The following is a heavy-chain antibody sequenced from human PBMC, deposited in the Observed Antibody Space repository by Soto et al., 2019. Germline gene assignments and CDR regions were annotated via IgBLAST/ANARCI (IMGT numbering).Heavy chain of an antibody. CDR2: IKSKTDGGTA. J-gene: IGHJ4*02. V-gene: IGHV3-15*07. CDR3: APGGSRCDY. CDR1: GFTFSNAW. Sequence: EVQLVESGGDLVKPGGSLRLSCVASGFTFSNAWVNWVRQVPGKGLEWVGRIKSKTDGGTADYAAPVKDRFTISRDDSKHTLFLQMESLKTEDTAVYYCAPGGSRCDYWGQGSLVTVSS.